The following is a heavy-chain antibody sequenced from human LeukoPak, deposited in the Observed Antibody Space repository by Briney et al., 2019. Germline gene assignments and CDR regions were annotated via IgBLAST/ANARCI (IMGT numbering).Heavy chain of an antibody. CDR3: ARGVVYEPFDP. CDR2: ISTYNGNT. V-gene: IGHV1-18*01. D-gene: IGHD3-3*01. J-gene: IGHJ5*02. CDR1: GYTSPTYG. Sequence: ASSVKVSCKASGYTSPTYGITWVRQAPGQGLEWMGWISTYNGNTKYAQKFQDRIIMTTDTSTSTVYMELRSLRSDDTAVYYCARGVVYEPFDPWGQGTLVSVSS.